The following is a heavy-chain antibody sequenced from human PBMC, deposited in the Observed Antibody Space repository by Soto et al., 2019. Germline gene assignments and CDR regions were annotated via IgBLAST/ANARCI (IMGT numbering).Heavy chain of an antibody. D-gene: IGHD6-13*01. V-gene: IGHV5-51*01. CDR1: GYSFTSYW. J-gene: IGHJ6*02. CDR3: ARHDSSSWYSGYYYGMDG. Sequence: PGESLKISCKGSGYSFTSYWIGWVRQMPGKGLEWMGIIYPGDSDTRYSPSFQGQVTISADKSISTAYLQWSSLKASDTAMYYCARHDSSSWYSGYYYGMDGWGQGTKVTVSS. CDR2: IYPGDSDT.